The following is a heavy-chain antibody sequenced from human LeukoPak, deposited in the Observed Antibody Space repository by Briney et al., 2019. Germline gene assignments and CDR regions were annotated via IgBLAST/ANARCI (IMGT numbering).Heavy chain of an antibody. J-gene: IGHJ5*02. V-gene: IGHV4-61*02. CDR1: GGSISSGSYY. D-gene: IGHD3-3*01. Sequence: PSQTLSLTCTVSGGSISSGSYYWSWIRQPAGKGLEWIGRIYTSGSTNYNPSLKSRVTISVDTSKNLFSLKLSSVTAADTAVYYCARLGKRRRITIFGVARSGWFDPWGQGTLVTVSS. CDR2: IYTSGST. CDR3: ARLGKRRRITIFGVARSGWFDP.